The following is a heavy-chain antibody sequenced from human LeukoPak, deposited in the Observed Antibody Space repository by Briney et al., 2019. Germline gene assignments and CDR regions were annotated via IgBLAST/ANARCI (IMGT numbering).Heavy chain of an antibody. CDR2: ISAYNGNT. V-gene: IGHV1-18*01. CDR1: GYTFTSYG. Sequence: GAAVKVSCKASGYTFTSYGISWVRQAPGQGLEWMGWISAYNGNTNYAQKLQGRVTMTTDTSTSTAYMELRSLRSDDTAVYYCARDGGSSWLYSTAFDYWGQGTLVTDSS. CDR3: ARDGGSSWLYSTAFDY. D-gene: IGHD6-13*01. J-gene: IGHJ4*02.